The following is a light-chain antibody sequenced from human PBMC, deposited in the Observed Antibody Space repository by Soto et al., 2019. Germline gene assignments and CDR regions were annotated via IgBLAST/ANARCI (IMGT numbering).Light chain of an antibody. Sequence: IVLTQAPATLSLSPGERATLSCRASQSVNNYLHWYQQRPGQAPRLLIFDASNRATGIPPRFSGSGSATDFTLTISSLEPEDFEVYYCQHRSIWPVSFGQGTRLEIK. J-gene: IGKJ5*01. V-gene: IGKV3-11*01. CDR2: DAS. CDR1: QSVNNY. CDR3: QHRSIWPVS.